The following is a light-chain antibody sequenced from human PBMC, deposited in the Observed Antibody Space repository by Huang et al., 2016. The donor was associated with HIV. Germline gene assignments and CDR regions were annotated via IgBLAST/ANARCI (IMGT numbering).Light chain of an antibody. V-gene: IGKV1-33*01. CDR3: QQYENLLT. CDR1: P. CDR2: DAS. J-gene: IGKJ3*01. Sequence: DIQMTQSPSSLSASVGDRVTITCQASPKAGKAPNLLIYDASNLETGVPSRFSGSGSGTDFTFTINSLQPEDFATYYCQQYENLLTFGPGTKVDI.